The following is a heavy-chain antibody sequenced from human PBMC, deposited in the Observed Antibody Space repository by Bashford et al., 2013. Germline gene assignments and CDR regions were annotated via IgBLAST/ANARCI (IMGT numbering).Heavy chain of an antibody. V-gene: IGHV3-23*03. J-gene: IGHJ3*02. CDR2: IDTAGTIT. CDR3: AKDRDDYGDPECFDI. Sequence: VRQAPGEGLVWVSIIDTAGTITRYIDSVKGRFTISRDNSKYTLYLQMNSLRAEDTAVYYCAKDRDDYGDPECFDIWGLGTMVTVSS. D-gene: IGHD4-17*01.